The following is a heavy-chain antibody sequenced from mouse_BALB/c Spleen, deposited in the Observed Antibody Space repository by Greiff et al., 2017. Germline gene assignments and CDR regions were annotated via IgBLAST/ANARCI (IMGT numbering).Heavy chain of an antibody. Sequence: VQLQQSGPELVKPGASVKVSCKASGYAFTSYNMYWVKQSHGKSLEWIGYIDPYNGGTSYNQKFKGKATLTVDKSSSTAYMHLNSLTSEDSAVYYCAREGYDYDLYAMDYWGQGTSVTVSS. J-gene: IGHJ4*01. D-gene: IGHD2-4*01. V-gene: IGHV1S135*01. CDR3: AREGYDYDLYAMDY. CDR1: GYAFTSYN. CDR2: IDPYNGGT.